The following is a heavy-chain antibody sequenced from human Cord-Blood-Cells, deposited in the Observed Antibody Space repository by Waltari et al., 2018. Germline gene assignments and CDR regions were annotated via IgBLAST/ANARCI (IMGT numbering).Heavy chain of an antibody. V-gene: IGHV3-30*18. Sequence: QVQLVESGGGVVQPGRSLRLSCAASGFTFSSYGMPWVRQAPGKGLEWVAVISYDGSNKYYADSVKGRFTISRDNSKNTLYLQMNSLRAEDTAVYYCAKAPHYYDSSGYYFDYWGQGTLVTVSS. J-gene: IGHJ4*02. D-gene: IGHD3-22*01. CDR1: GFTFSSYG. CDR3: AKAPHYYDSSGYYFDY. CDR2: ISYDGSNK.